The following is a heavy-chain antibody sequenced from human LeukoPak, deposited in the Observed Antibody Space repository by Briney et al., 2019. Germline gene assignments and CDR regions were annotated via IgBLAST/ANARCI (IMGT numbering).Heavy chain of an antibody. V-gene: IGHV1-69*01. Sequence: SVKVSCKASGGTFSSDAISWVRQAPGQGLEWMGGIIPIFGTANYAQKFQGRVTITADESTSTAYIELSSLRSEATVVYYCATTMVRGEPLYYYYMDVWGKGTTVTVSS. J-gene: IGHJ6*03. CDR1: GGTFSSDA. D-gene: IGHD3-10*01. CDR2: IIPIFGTA. CDR3: ATTMVRGEPLYYYYMDV.